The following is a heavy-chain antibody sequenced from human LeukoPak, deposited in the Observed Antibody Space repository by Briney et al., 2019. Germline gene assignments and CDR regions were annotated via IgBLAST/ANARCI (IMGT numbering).Heavy chain of an antibody. CDR2: TYYTGST. D-gene: IGHD2-15*01. Sequence: SETLSLTCTVSGASISSGGYYWSWIRQHPGKGLEWIGYTYYTGSTYYNPSLRSRIFISVDTARNQFSLQLRSVTAADTAVYYCASHCSGGTCYWYFFDCWGQGTQVTVSS. CDR3: ASHCSGGTCYWYFFDC. CDR1: GASISSGGYY. V-gene: IGHV4-31*03. J-gene: IGHJ4*02.